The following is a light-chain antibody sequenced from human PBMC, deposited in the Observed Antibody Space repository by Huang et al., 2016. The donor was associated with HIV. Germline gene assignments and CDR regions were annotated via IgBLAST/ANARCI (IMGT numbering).Light chain of an antibody. J-gene: IGKJ4*01. CDR2: GSF. CDR1: RTVSTN. V-gene: IGKV3-15*01. Sequence: IVMTQSPATLSVSPGERVTLSCRANRTVSTNLAWYQQRPGQAPRLLIYGSFTRAAGVPAGFSGSGSGTDFSLTISSLQSEDFALYYCHQYNNWLLSFGGGTRVDI. CDR3: HQYNNWLLS.